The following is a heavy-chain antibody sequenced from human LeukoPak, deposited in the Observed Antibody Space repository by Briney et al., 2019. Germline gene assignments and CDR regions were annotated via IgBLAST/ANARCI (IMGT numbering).Heavy chain of an antibody. J-gene: IGHJ6*03. V-gene: IGHV1-2*02. CDR2: INPNSGGT. Sequence: ASVKVSCKASGYTFTDYYIHWVRQAPGQGLEWMGWINPNSGGTNYAQKFQGRVTMTRDTSISTAYMELSRLRSDDTAVYYCARDRYQLPKYYYMDVWAKGPRSPSP. CDR1: GYTFTDYY. CDR3: ARDRYQLPKYYYMDV. D-gene: IGHD2-2*01.